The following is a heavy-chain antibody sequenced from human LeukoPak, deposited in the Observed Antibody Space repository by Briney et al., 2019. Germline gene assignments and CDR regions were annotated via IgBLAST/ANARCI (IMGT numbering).Heavy chain of an antibody. D-gene: IGHD3-10*01. CDR1: RLNLSDYY. J-gene: IGHJ4*02. Sequence: VGPLRLSCAASRLNLSDYYMSSTRPAPGNWLEWVSYISSSGSTIYYADSVKGRFTISRDNAKNSLYLQMNSLRAEDTAVYYCARDLGRSRFGEFLFDYWGQGTLVTVSS. V-gene: IGHV3-11*01. CDR3: ARDLGRSRFGEFLFDY. CDR2: ISSSGSTI.